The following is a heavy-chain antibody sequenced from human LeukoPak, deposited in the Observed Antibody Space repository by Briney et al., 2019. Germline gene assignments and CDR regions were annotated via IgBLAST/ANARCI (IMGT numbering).Heavy chain of an antibody. CDR1: GFTFSSYS. D-gene: IGHD2-15*01. CDR3: ASGEGLVADTPFDY. CDR2: ISSSSSYI. J-gene: IGHJ4*02. V-gene: IGHV3-21*01. Sequence: PGGSLRLSCAASGFTFSSYSMNWVRQAPGKGLEWVSSISSSSSYIYYADSVKGRFTISRDNAKNSLYLQMNSLRAEDTAVYYCASGEGLVADTPFDYWGQGTLVTVSS.